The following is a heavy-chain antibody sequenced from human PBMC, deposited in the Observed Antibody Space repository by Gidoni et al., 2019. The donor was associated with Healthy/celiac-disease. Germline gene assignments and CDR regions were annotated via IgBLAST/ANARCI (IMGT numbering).Heavy chain of an antibody. J-gene: IGHJ4*02. CDR1: GYTFTSYG. Sequence: QVQLVQSGAEVKKPGASVKVSCKASGYTFTSYGIRWVRQAPGQGLEWMGWISAYNGNTNYAQKLQGRVTMTTDTSTSTAYMELRSLRSDDTAVHYCARDGRPYYYGSGSSRSPFDYWGQGTLVTVSS. V-gene: IGHV1-18*01. CDR2: ISAYNGNT. CDR3: ARDGRPYYYGSGSSRSPFDY. D-gene: IGHD3-10*01.